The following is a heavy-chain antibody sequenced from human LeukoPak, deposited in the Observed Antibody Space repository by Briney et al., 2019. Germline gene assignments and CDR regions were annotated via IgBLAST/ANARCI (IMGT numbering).Heavy chain of an antibody. D-gene: IGHD3-3*01. J-gene: IGHJ4*02. V-gene: IGHV3-21*01. CDR3: ARGSLYYDFWSGPDY. Sequence: GGSLRLSCAASGFTFNIYSMNWVRQAPGGGLEWVSSISSSSSYIYYADSVRGRFTISRDNAKNSLYLQMNSLRAEDTAVYYCARGSLYYDFWSGPDYWGQGTLVTVSS. CDR2: ISSSSSYI. CDR1: GFTFNIYS.